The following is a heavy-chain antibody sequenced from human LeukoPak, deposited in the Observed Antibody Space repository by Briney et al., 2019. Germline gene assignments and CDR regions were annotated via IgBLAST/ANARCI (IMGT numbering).Heavy chain of an antibody. CDR3: ARMPGPEGGNHAVYMDV. V-gene: IGHV1-69*13. CDR2: IIPIFGTA. Sequence: GASVKVSCKASGGTFSSYAISWVRQAPGQGLEWMGGIIPIFGTANYAQKFQGRVTITADESTSTAYMELSSLRSEDTAVYYCARMPGPEGGNHAVYMDVWGKGTTVTVSS. D-gene: IGHD4-23*01. CDR1: GGTFSSYA. J-gene: IGHJ6*03.